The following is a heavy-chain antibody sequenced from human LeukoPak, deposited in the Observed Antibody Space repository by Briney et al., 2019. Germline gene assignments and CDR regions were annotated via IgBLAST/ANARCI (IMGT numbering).Heavy chain of an antibody. CDR3: ARGLAVAGSEFDY. CDR2: ISSSSSYI. J-gene: IGHJ4*02. Sequence: GGSLRLSCAASGFTFSSYSMNWVRQAPGKGLEWVSSISSSSSYIYYADSVKGRFTISRDNAKNSLYLQMNSLRAEDTAVYYCARGLAVAGSEFDYWGQGTLVTVSS. D-gene: IGHD6-19*01. V-gene: IGHV3-21*01. CDR1: GFTFSSYS.